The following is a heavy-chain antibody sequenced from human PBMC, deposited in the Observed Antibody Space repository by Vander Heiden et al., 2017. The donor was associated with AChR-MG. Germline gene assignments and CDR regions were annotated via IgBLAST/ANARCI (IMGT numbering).Heavy chain of an antibody. D-gene: IGHD6-13*01. J-gene: IGHJ6*03. CDR3: ARHADFGIAAAGIHYMDV. V-gene: IGHV5-51*01. Sequence: EVQLVQSGAEVKKPGESLKISCKGSGYSFTSYWIGWVRQMPGKGLEWMGIIYPGDSDTRYSPSFQGQVTISADKSISTAYLQWSSLKASDTAMYYCARHADFGIAAAGIHYMDVWGKGTTVTVSS. CDR2: IYPGDSDT. CDR1: GYSFTSYW.